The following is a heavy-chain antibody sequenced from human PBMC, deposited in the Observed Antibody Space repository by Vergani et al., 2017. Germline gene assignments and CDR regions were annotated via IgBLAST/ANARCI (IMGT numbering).Heavy chain of an antibody. Sequence: LEESGGGSVKPGGSLRLSCAASGFKFSDHYMSWIRQAPGKGLEWVSHISPGASTVSYTDSVTGRFTVSRDNDNNSLTLDMTTLRVEDTAVYYCAKNPGISTTRHDDAMDVWGQGTTVTVSS. J-gene: IGHJ6*02. D-gene: IGHD5/OR15-5a*01. V-gene: IGHV3-11*04. CDR3: AKNPGISTTRHDDAMDV. CDR2: ISPGASTV. CDR1: GFKFSDHY.